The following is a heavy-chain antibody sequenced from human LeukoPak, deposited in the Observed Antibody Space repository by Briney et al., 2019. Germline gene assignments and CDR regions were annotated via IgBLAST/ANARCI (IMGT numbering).Heavy chain of an antibody. D-gene: IGHD1-14*01. V-gene: IGHV4-39*01. J-gene: IGHJ3*02. Sequence: KPSETLSLTCTVSGGSFSSSDYYWGWIRQPPGKGLGWIGSIYYSGTTYYNPSLKSRVTISVDTSKKQFSLKLRSVTAADTAVYYCARHEWGITNAFDIWGQGTMVTVSS. CDR3: ARHEWGITNAFDI. CDR1: GGSFSSSDYY. CDR2: IYYSGTT.